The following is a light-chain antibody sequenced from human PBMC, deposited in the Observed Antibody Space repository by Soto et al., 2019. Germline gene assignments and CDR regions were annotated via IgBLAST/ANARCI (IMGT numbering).Light chain of an antibody. V-gene: IGKV2-28*01. Sequence: DIVTTQSPLSLPVTPGEPASISCRSSQSLLHSNGYNYLDWYLQKPGQSPQLLIYLGSNRASGVPDRFSGSGSGTDFTLKISRVEAEDVGIYYCMQALQNPITLGQGTRLEI. CDR3: MQALQNPIT. J-gene: IGKJ5*01. CDR1: QSLLHSNGYNY. CDR2: LGS.